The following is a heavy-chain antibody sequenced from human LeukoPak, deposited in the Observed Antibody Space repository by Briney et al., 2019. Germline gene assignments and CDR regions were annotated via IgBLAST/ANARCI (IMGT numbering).Heavy chain of an antibody. D-gene: IGHD2-15*01. Sequence: GGSLRLSCAASGFTVSSNYMTWVRQAPGKGLEWVSVIYSGGSTYYTDSVKGIFTISSDNSKNTLYLQMNNLRAEDTAVYYCATARGVFDIWGQGTMVTVSS. V-gene: IGHV3-66*01. J-gene: IGHJ3*02. CDR1: GFTVSSNY. CDR2: IYSGGST. CDR3: ATARGVFDI.